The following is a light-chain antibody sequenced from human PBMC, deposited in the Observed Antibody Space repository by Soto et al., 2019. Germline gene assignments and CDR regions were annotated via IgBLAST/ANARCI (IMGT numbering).Light chain of an antibody. CDR1: SSNIGSNY. CDR3: VAWDDSLSGQV. V-gene: IGLV1-47*01. Sequence: QSVLTQPLSASGTPGQRVTISCSGSSSNIGSNYVYWYQQLPGTAPKLLMYRSNQRPTGVPDRFSGSKSGTSASLAISGLRSEDEANYYCVAWDDSLSGQVFGTGTKLTVL. J-gene: IGLJ1*01. CDR2: RSN.